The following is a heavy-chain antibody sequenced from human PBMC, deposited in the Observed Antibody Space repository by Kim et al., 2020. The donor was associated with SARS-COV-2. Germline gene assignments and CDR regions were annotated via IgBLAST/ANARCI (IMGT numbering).Heavy chain of an antibody. CDR3: AKDLGAPAGNNWYFDL. V-gene: IGHV3-23*02. J-gene: IGHJ2*01. D-gene: IGHD2-2*01. Sequence: GSVKGRFTIARDRSKNTVSLQMNSLRAEDTAVYYCAKDLGAPAGNNWYFDLWGRGTLVTVSS.